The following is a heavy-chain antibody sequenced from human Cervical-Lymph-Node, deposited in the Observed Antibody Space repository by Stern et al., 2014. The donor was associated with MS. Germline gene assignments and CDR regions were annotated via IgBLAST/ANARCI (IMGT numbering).Heavy chain of an antibody. V-gene: IGHV1-46*03. D-gene: IGHD4-17*01. J-gene: IGHJ1*01. CDR1: GDSFASYP. Sequence: QLVQSGAEVKKPAASVKVSCTASGDSFASYPIHWLRQAPAQGTVWKGIVNPTDGRTTYAQTFKGRITMTTENYTRKVSCELSSLRPEDTAMYFCANPLPYANWGQGTRVTVSS. CDR2: VNPTDGRT. CDR3: ANPLPYAN.